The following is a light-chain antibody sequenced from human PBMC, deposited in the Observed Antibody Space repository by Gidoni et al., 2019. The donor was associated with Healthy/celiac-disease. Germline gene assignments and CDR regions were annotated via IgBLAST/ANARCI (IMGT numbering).Light chain of an antibody. J-gene: IGLJ2*01. CDR3: QSADSSGTSVV. Sequence: SYELPQPPSVSVSPGQTARIPCSGDALPKQYAYWYQQKPGQAPVLVIYKDSERPSGIPERFSGSSSGTTVTLTISGVQAEDEADYYCQSADSSGTSVVFGGGTKLTVL. V-gene: IGLV3-25*03. CDR1: ALPKQY. CDR2: KDS.